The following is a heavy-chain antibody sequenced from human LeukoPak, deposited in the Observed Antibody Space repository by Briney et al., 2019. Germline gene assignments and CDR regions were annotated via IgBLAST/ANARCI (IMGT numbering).Heavy chain of an antibody. CDR2: MNPNSGDA. CDR3: ARVDKGVLRYFDWNFDY. Sequence: ASVKVSCKASGYTFTSYKINWVRQSTGQGLQWMGWMNPNSGDAGYAQKFQGRVTMARNTSISTAYMELSSLRSEDTAVYYCARVDKGVLRYFDWNFDYWGQGTLVTVSS. V-gene: IGHV1-8*01. D-gene: IGHD3-9*01. J-gene: IGHJ4*02. CDR1: GYTFTSYK.